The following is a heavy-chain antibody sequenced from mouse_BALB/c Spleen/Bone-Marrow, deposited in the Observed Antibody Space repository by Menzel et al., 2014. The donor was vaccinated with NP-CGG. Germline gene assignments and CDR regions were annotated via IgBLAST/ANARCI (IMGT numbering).Heavy chain of an antibody. J-gene: IGHJ4*01. V-gene: IGHV14-3*02. CDR3: ARYGNYCYAMDY. CDR2: IDPANGNT. CDR1: GFNIKDTY. D-gene: IGHD2-1*01. Sequence: VHVKQSGAELVKPGASVKLSCTASGFNIKDTYMHWVKQRPEQGLEWIGRIDPANGNTKYDPKFQGKATITADTSSNTAYLQLSSLTSEDTAGYYCARYGNYCYAMDYWGQGTSVTVSS.